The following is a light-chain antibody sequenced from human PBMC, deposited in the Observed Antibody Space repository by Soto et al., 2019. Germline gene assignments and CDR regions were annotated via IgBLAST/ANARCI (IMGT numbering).Light chain of an antibody. CDR1: QTVGNS. CDR2: DAS. Sequence: VLTQSPDTLSVSPGDRATLSCRASQTVGNSLAWYQQKPGQAPRLLIYDASNRVTGIPARFRGSGSGTDFTLTISSLEPDDFAVYYCQQRSNWQITFGQGTRLEIK. CDR3: QQRSNWQIT. J-gene: IGKJ5*01. V-gene: IGKV3-11*01.